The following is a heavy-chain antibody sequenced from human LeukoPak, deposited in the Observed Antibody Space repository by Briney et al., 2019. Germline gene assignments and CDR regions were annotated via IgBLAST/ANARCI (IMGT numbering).Heavy chain of an antibody. D-gene: IGHD6-19*01. V-gene: IGHV3-66*04. CDR1: GFTVSSNY. CDR2: IYSGGST. Sequence: GGSLRLSCAASGFTVSSNYMSWVRQAPGKGLEWVSVIYSGGSTYYADSVKGRFTISRDNSKNTLYLQMNSLRAEDTAVYYCARHGIAVAGTSWFDPWGQGTLVTVSS. J-gene: IGHJ5*02. CDR3: ARHGIAVAGTSWFDP.